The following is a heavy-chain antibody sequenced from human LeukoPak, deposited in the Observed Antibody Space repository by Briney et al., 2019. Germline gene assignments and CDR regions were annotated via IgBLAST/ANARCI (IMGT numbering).Heavy chain of an antibody. J-gene: IGHJ3*02. Sequence: GGSLRLSCATSGFTFSAHHMNWVRQAPGKGLEWVANIKQDGSEKYYVDSVKGRFSISRDNSKNTLYLQMNSLRAEDTAVYYCARVGPDLGGAFDIWGQGTMVTVSS. D-gene: IGHD1-26*01. V-gene: IGHV3-7*01. CDR2: IKQDGSEK. CDR3: ARVGPDLGGAFDI. CDR1: GFTFSAHH.